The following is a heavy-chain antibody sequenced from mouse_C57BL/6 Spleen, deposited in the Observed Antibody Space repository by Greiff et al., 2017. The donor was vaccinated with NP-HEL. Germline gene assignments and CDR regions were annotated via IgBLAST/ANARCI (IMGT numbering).Heavy chain of an antibody. CDR1: GYTFTSYW. D-gene: IGHD1-1*01. CDR2: IHPNSGST. J-gene: IGHJ1*03. Sequence: QVQLQQPGAELVKPGASVKLSCKASGYTFTSYWMHWVKQRPGQGLEWIGMIHPNSGSTNYNEKFKSKATLTVDKSSSTAYMQLSSLTSEDSAVYYCARGGCITTVVAHWYFDVWGTGTTVTVSS. V-gene: IGHV1-64*01. CDR3: ARGGCITTVVAHWYFDV.